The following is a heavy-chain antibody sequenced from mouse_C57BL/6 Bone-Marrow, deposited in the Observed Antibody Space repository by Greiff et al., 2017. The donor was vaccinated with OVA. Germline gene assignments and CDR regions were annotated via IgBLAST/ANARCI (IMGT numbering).Heavy chain of an antibody. V-gene: IGHV1-64*01. CDR3: ARSRYYYGSSLFAY. CDR2: IHPNSGST. Sequence: QVQGQRAGAELVKPGASVKLSCKASGYTFTSYWMHWVKQRPGQGLEWIGMIHPNSGSTKYNEKFKSKATLTVDKSSSTAYMQLSSLTSEDSAVYYCARSRYYYGSSLFAYWGQGTLVTVSA. CDR1: GYTFTSYW. D-gene: IGHD1-1*01. J-gene: IGHJ3*01.